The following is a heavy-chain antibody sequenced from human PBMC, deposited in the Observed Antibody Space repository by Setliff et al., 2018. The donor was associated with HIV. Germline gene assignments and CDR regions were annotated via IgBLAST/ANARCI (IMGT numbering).Heavy chain of an antibody. CDR3: ARVDCSGGTCYSANYYYYYAMDV. Sequence: PSETLSLSCAISGFTFNTYTMHWVRQAPGKGLEWVASIWFDGGDKYYGDSVKGRFTISRDNAKNFLYLQMNSLRAEDTALYYCARVDCSGGTCYSANYYYYYAMDVWGQGTTVTVSS. CDR1: GFTFNTYT. D-gene: IGHD2-15*01. J-gene: IGHJ6*02. V-gene: IGHV3-33*01. CDR2: IWFDGGDK.